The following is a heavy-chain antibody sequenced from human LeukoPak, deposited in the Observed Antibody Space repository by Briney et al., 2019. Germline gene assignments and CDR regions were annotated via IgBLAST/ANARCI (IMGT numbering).Heavy chain of an antibody. CDR1: GFTFSSYA. CDR2: ISGSGGST. D-gene: IGHD6-19*01. CDR3: AKVRSGWSPFDY. Sequence: QSGGSLRLSCAASGFTFSSYAMSWVRQAPGKGLEWVSVISGSGGSTYYADSVKGRFTISRDNSKDTLYLQMNSLRAGDTARYFCAKVRSGWSPFDYWGQGTLVTVSS. J-gene: IGHJ4*02. V-gene: IGHV3-23*01.